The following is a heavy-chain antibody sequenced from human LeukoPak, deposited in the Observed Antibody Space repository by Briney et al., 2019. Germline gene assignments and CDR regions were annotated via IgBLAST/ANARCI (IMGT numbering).Heavy chain of an antibody. V-gene: IGHV1-2*06. CDR1: GYTSTGYY. J-gene: IGHJ4*02. CDR2: INPNSGGT. CDR3: ARAPSLAGYSYGYFDY. Sequence: EASVKVSCKASGYTSTGYYMHWVRQAPGQGLEWMGRINPNSGGTNYAQKFQGRVTMTRDTPISTAYMELSRLRSDDTAVYYCARAPSLAGYSYGYFDYWGQGTLVTVSS. D-gene: IGHD5-18*01.